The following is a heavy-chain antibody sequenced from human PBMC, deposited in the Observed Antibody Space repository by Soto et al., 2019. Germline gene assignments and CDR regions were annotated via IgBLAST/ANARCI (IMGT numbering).Heavy chain of an antibody. J-gene: IGHJ4*02. D-gene: IGHD1-26*01. CDR2: IKSKTDGGTT. Sequence: GGSLRLSCAASGFTFSNAWMSWVRQAPGKGLEWVGRIKSKTDGGTTDYAAPVKGRFTISRDDSKNTLYLQMNSLKTEDTAVYYCTPFTSGSYYYFDYWGQGTLVTVSS. CDR1: GFTFSNAW. V-gene: IGHV3-15*01. CDR3: TPFTSGSYYYFDY.